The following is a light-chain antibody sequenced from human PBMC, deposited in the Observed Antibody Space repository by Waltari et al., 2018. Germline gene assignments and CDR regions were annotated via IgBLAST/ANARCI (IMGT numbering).Light chain of an antibody. CDR2: KDR. CDR1: ALPNQY. Sequence: SYELTQPPSVSVSPGQTARITCSGDALPNQYAFWYQQKPGQDPVLVIYKDRERPSGIPERFAGANSGTTVTLTISGGQAEDESDYYCQSADRSGTYQVFGGGTKLTVL. V-gene: IGLV3-25*03. J-gene: IGLJ3*02. CDR3: QSADRSGTYQV.